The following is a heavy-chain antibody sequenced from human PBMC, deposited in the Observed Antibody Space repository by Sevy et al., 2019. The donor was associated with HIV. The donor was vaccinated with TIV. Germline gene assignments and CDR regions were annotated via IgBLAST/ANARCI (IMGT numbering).Heavy chain of an antibody. D-gene: IGHD3-3*01. J-gene: IGHJ6*02. V-gene: IGHV3-30*02. CDR3: AKVSSDWSRYPRTNYYYYGMDV. CDR2: IRYDGSNK. CDR1: GFTFSSYG. Sequence: GGSLRLSCAASGFTFSSYGMHWVRQAPGKGLEWVAFIRYDGSNKYYADSVKGRFTISRDNSKNTLYLQMNSLRAEDTAVYYCAKVSSDWSRYPRTNYYYYGMDVWGQGTTVTVSS.